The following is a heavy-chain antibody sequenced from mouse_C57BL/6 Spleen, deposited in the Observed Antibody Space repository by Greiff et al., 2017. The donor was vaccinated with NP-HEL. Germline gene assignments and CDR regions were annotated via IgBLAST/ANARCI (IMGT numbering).Heavy chain of an antibody. J-gene: IGHJ3*01. V-gene: IGHV1-15*01. CDR1: GYTFTDYE. Sequence: QVQLQQSGAELVRPGASVTLSCKASGYTFTDYEMHWVKQTPVHGLEWIGAIDPETGGTAYNQKFKGKAILTADKSSSTAYMELRSLTSEDSAVYYCTRNHYEGFAYWGQGTLVTVSA. D-gene: IGHD2-4*01. CDR3: TRNHYEGFAY. CDR2: IDPETGGT.